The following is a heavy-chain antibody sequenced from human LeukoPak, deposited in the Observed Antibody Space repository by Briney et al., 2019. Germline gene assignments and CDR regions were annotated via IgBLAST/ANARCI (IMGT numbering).Heavy chain of an antibody. CDR2: ISDSGGRT. CDR3: AKQVFGSSGSFYHFDY. V-gene: IGHV3-23*01. J-gene: IGHJ4*02. Sequence: PGGSLRLSCAASGFSFSSYAMSWVRQAPGKGLEWVSSISDSGGRTYFADSVSGRFTISRDNSKNTLYLQLDSLRAEDTAVYYCAKQVFGSSGSFYHFDYWGQGALVTVSS. D-gene: IGHD3-22*01. CDR1: GFSFSSYA.